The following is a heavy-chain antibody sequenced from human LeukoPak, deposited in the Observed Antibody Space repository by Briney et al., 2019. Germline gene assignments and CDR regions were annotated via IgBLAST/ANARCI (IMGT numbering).Heavy chain of an antibody. V-gene: IGHV3-7*04. Sequence: GGSLRLSSAASGFRSRRNWMSCVREAQGKGLEWVANIEEDGSEKDYVDIVKGRFNISRDNAKNSLYLQKNSLIAGDTAVYYCAREWDWGQGTLVTVSS. J-gene: IGHJ4*02. CDR1: GFRSRRNW. CDR3: AREWD. CDR2: IEEDGSEK.